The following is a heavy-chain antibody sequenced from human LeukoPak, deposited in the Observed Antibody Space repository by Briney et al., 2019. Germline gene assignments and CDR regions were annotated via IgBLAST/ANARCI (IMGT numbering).Heavy chain of an antibody. V-gene: IGHV3-23*01. J-gene: IGHJ4*02. Sequence: GGSLRLSCAASGFTFSSYAMSWVRQAPGKGLEWVSAISGSGRSTHYADSVKGRFTISRDNSRNTLYLQMNSLRAEDTAVYYCAKDPRSPTGTTFFDYWGQGTLVIVSS. D-gene: IGHD1-1*01. CDR3: AKDPRSPTGTTFFDY. CDR2: ISGSGRST. CDR1: GFTFSSYA.